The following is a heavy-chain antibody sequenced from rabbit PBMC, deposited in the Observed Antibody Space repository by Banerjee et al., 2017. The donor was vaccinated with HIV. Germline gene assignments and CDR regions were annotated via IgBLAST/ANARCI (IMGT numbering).Heavy chain of an antibody. V-gene: IGHV1S45*01. CDR1: GFDFSSNA. CDR3: ARDLAGVIGWNFDL. Sequence: LEESGGGLVKPEGSLTLTCKASGFDFSSNAICWVRQAPGKGLEWIGTIYAGSSGSAYYASWVNGRFTISKTSSTTVTLQMTSLTAADTATYLCARDLAGVIGWNFDLWGQGTLVTVS. J-gene: IGHJ4*01. D-gene: IGHD4-1*01. CDR2: IYAGSSGSA.